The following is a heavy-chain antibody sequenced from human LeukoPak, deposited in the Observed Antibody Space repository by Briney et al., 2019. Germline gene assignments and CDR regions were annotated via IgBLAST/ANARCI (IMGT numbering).Heavy chain of an antibody. J-gene: IGHJ4*02. CDR3: ARDMYYYDSDGYPPLGYFDY. V-gene: IGHV3-7*01. CDR2: IKQDGRER. CDR1: RFSFSSYW. Sequence: GGSLRLSCAASRFSFSSYWMSWVRQAQGKGLEWVANIKQDGRERDYVDSVKGRFTISRDNAKNSMYLQMNSLRAEDTAVYYCARDMYYYDSDGYPPLGYFDYWGQGTLVTVSS. D-gene: IGHD3-22*01.